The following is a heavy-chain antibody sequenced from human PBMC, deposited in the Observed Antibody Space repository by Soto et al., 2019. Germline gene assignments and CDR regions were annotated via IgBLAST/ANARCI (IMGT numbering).Heavy chain of an antibody. CDR2: INHSGST. D-gene: IGHD1-26*01. V-gene: IGHV4-34*01. J-gene: IGHJ4*02. CDR3: ARAGRIFSSLRRGLGFDY. CDR1: GGSFSGYY. Sequence: QVQLQQWGAGLLKPSETLSLTCAVYGGSFSGYYWSWIRQPPGKGLEWIGEINHSGSTNYNPSLKSRVTISVDTSKNQFSLKLSSVTAADTAVYYCARAGRIFSSLRRGLGFDYWGQGTLVTVSS.